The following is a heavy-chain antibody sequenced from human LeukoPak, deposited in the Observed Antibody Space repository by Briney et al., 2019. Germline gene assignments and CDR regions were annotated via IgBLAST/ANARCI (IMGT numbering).Heavy chain of an antibody. CDR3: QRDHEQQLNPTSWFDP. CDR2: IIPIFGTA. Sequence: GASVKVSCKASGGTFSGYAISWVGQAPGQGLEWMGGIIPIFGTANPAQKCPGRVEITADESTSTPSMELSSLRSEATALYYYQRDHEQQLNPTSWFDPWRQGTLLTVS. V-gene: IGHV1-69*13. J-gene: IGHJ5*02. CDR1: GGTFSGYA. D-gene: IGHD6-13*01.